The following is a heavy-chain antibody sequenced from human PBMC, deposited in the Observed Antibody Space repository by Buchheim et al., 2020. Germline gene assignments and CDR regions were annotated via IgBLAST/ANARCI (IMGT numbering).Heavy chain of an antibody. V-gene: IGHV3-15*01. D-gene: IGHD3-10*01. J-gene: IGHJ6*02. Sequence: EVQLVESGGGLAKPGGSLRLSCAASGFTFNNVWMSWVRQAPGKGLEWVGRVRGNIDGGTTDYAAPVKVRCIISRADSKNTLYLQMNSLKIEDTAVYYCTTEIVTVRGVIRSAHVWGQGTT. CDR1: GFTFNNVW. CDR3: TTEIVTVRGVIRSAHV. CDR2: VRGNIDGGTT.